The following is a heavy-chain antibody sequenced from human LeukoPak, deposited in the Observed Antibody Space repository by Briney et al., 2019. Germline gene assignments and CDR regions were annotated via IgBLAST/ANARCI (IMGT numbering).Heavy chain of an antibody. D-gene: IGHD3-3*02. Sequence: ASVKVSCKASGYTFTGYYMHWVRQATGQGLEWMGWMNPNSGNTGYAQKFQGRVTMTRNTSISTAYMELSSLRSEDTAVYYCVGGELGLDYWGQGTLVTVSS. CDR3: VGGELGLDY. V-gene: IGHV1-8*02. J-gene: IGHJ4*02. CDR1: GYTFTGYY. CDR2: MNPNSGNT.